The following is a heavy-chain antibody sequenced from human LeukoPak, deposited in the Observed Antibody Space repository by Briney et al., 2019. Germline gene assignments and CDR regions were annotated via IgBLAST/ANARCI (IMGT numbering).Heavy chain of an antibody. CDR2: IIPIFGTA. D-gene: IGHD5-18*01. V-gene: IGHV1-69*06. CDR1: GGTFSSYA. CDR3: ALDTAESYYFDY. Sequence: GSSVKVSCKASGGTFSSYAISWVRQAPGQGLGWMGGIIPIFGTANYAQKFQGRVTITADKSTSTAYMELSSLRSEDTAVYYCALDTAESYYFDYWGQGTLVTVSS. J-gene: IGHJ4*02.